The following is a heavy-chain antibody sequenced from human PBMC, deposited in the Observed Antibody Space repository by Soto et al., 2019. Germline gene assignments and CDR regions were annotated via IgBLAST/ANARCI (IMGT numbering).Heavy chain of an antibody. V-gene: IGHV3-30-3*01. J-gene: IGHJ6*02. CDR1: GFTFSDDA. CDR3: ARPAATVIFYSGMDV. CDR2: ISFDGSNE. D-gene: IGHD4-17*01. Sequence: GVSLRLSCAASGFTFSDDAMHWVRQAPGKGLEWVAIISFDGSNEHYADSVQGRFTISRDNSENTLYLQMNSLRADDTAVYYCARPAATVIFYSGMDVWGQGTTVTVSS.